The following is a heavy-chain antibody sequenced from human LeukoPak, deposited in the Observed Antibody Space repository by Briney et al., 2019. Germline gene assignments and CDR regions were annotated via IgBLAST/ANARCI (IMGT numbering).Heavy chain of an antibody. CDR2: IYYSGST. D-gene: IGHD1-26*01. CDR1: GGSISSYY. J-gene: IGHJ4*02. Sequence: PSETLSLTCTVSGGSISSYYWSWIRQPPGKGLEWIGYIYYSGSTNYNPSLKSRVAISVGTSKNQFSLKLSSVTAADTAVYYCARFISGSPDLYFDYWGQGTLVTVSS. CDR3: ARFISGSPDLYFDY. V-gene: IGHV4-59*08.